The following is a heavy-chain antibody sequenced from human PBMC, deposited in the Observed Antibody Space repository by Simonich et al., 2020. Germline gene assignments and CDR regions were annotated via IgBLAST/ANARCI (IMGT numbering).Heavy chain of an antibody. Sequence: QVQLVQSGAEVKKPGASVKVSCTASGYTFTSYGIGWVRQALGQGFGWMGWSSAYNGNTNYAQKLQGRVTMTTDSSTSTTYMELRSLRSDDTSVYYCAGTHRWYFDYWGQGTLVTVSS. CDR3: AGTHRWYFDY. J-gene: IGHJ4*02. CDR2: SSAYNGNT. V-gene: IGHV1-18*01. D-gene: IGHD2-15*01. CDR1: GYTFTSYG.